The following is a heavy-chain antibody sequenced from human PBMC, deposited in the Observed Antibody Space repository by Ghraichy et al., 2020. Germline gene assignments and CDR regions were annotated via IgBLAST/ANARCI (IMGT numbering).Heavy chain of an antibody. V-gene: IGHV4-39*01. J-gene: IGHJ6*04. CDR2: IYYSGST. Sequence: SQTLSLTCTVSGGSISSSSYYWGWIRQPPGKGLEWIGSIYYSGSTYYNPSLKSRVTISVDTSKNQFSLKLSSVTAADTAVYYCARLGGSLVGCCVWGKGTTVTVSS. D-gene: IGHD2-8*02. CDR3: ARLGGSLVGCCV. CDR1: GGSISSSSYY.